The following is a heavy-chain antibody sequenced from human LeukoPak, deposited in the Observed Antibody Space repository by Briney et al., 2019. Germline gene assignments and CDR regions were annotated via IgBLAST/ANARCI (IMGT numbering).Heavy chain of an antibody. CDR1: GFTFDDYG. V-gene: IGHV3-9*01. Sequence: GGSLRLSCAASGFTFDDYGMHWVRQAPGKGLEWVSGISWNSGTIGYADSVKGRFTISRDNAKNSLYLQMNSLRAEDTASYYCAKAPAEYYYYYGMDVWGQGTTVTVSS. CDR3: AKAPAEYYYYYGMDV. CDR2: ISWNSGTI. J-gene: IGHJ6*02.